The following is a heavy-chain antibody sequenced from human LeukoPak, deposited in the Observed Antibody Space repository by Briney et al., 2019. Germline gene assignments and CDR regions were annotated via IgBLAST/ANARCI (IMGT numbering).Heavy chain of an antibody. CDR1: GGSISSYY. Sequence: SETLSLTCTVSGGSISSYYWSWIRQPPGKGLEWIGYIYYGGSTNYNPSLKSRVTISVDTSKNQFSLKLSSVTAADTAVYYCARASYGLGTFDYWGQGTLVTVSS. CDR2: IYYGGST. D-gene: IGHD5-18*01. V-gene: IGHV4-59*01. J-gene: IGHJ4*02. CDR3: ARASYGLGTFDY.